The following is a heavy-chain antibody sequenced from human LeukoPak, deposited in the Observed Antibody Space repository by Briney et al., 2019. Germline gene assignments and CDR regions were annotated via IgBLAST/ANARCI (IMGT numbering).Heavy chain of an antibody. J-gene: IGHJ3*01. CDR1: GGSVSSGSYY. CDR2: IYHSGST. D-gene: IGHD6-19*01. CDR3: ARATYSSGWYGGDDAFDV. Sequence: SETLSLTCTVSGGSVSSGSYYRSWIRQPPGKGLEWIGYIYHSGSTYYNPSLKSRVTISVDRSKNQFSLKLSSVTAADTAVYYCARATYSSGWYGGDDAFDVWGQGTMVTVSS. V-gene: IGHV4-30-2*01.